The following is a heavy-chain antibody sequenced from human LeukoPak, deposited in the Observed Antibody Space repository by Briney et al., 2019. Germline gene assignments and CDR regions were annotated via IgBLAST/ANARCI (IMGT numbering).Heavy chain of an antibody. J-gene: IGHJ4*02. CDR1: GYTFTSYG. CDR3: ARVSYYDSSGTAFDY. D-gene: IGHD3-22*01. V-gene: IGHV1-18*01. CDR2: ISAYNGNT. Sequence: ASVKVSCKASGYTFTSYGISWVRQAPGQGLEWMGWISAYNGNTNYAQKLQGRVTMTTDTSTSTAYMELRSLRSDDTAVYYCARVSYYDSSGTAFDYWGQGTLVTVPS.